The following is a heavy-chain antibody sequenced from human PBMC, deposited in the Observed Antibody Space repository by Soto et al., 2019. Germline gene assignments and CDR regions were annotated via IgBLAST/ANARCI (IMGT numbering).Heavy chain of an antibody. CDR3: AREGYYSGSWSYSPPRYYGMDV. CDR1: GYSFTTYG. J-gene: IGHJ6*02. CDR2: ISDYNGNT. V-gene: IGHV1-18*01. Sequence: QVQLVQSGAEVKKPGASVKVSCKASGYSFTTYGISWVRQAPGQGLEWMGWISDYNGNTNYEKKFQGRVTMTTDTSTRTAYMELKSLRSDDTAVYYGAREGYYSGSWSYSPPRYYGMDVWGQGTTVTVS. D-gene: IGHD3-10*01.